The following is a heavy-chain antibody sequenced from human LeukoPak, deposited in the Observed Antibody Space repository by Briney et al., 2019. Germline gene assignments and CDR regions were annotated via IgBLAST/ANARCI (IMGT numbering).Heavy chain of an antibody. V-gene: IGHV3-23*01. Sequence: GGSLRLSCAASGFTFSSYAMSWVRQAPGKGLEWVSGISGGGGTTYYADSVKGRFTISRDNAKNSLYLQMNSLRAEDTAVYYCARDEGVVSYWGQGTLVTVSS. CDR3: ARDEGVVSY. D-gene: IGHD2-2*01. CDR1: GFTFSSYA. CDR2: ISGGGGTT. J-gene: IGHJ4*02.